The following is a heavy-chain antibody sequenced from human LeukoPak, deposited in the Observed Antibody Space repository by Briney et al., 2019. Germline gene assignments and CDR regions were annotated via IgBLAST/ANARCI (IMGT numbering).Heavy chain of an antibody. CDR3: ARDAPYIVVVPAAINPPYYYYYYMDV. D-gene: IGHD2-2*01. Sequence: PGGSLRLSCAASGSTFSSYWMSWVRQAPGKGLEWVANIKQDGSEKYYVDSVKGRFTISRDNAKNSLYLQMNSLRAEDTAVYYCARDAPYIVVVPAAINPPYYYYYYMDVWGKGTTVTVSS. CDR1: GSTFSSYW. CDR2: IKQDGSEK. J-gene: IGHJ6*03. V-gene: IGHV3-7*01.